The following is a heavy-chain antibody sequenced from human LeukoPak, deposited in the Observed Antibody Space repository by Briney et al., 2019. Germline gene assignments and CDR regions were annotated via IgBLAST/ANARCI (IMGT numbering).Heavy chain of an antibody. CDR1: GFTFSSYA. CDR3: ASWVGYSYGDWAFDI. Sequence: PGGSLRLSCAASGFTFSSYAMSWVRQAPGKGLEWVSAISGSGGSTYYADSVKGRFTISRDNSKNTLYLQMNSLRAEDTAVFYCASWVGYSYGDWAFDIWGQGTMVTVSS. J-gene: IGHJ3*02. V-gene: IGHV3-23*01. D-gene: IGHD5-18*01. CDR2: ISGSGGST.